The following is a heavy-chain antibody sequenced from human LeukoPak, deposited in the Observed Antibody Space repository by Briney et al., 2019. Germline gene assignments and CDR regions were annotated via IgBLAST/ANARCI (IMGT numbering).Heavy chain of an antibody. V-gene: IGHV3-30-3*01. Sequence: GGSLRLSCAASGFTFSSYAMHWVRQAPGKGLEWVAVISYDGSNKYYADSVKGRFTISGDNSKNTLYLQMNSLRAEDTAVYYCVTSWCRQQRDYWGQGTLVTVSS. CDR1: GFTFSSYA. CDR2: ISYDGSNK. CDR3: VTSWCRQQRDY. D-gene: IGHD2-8*01. J-gene: IGHJ4*02.